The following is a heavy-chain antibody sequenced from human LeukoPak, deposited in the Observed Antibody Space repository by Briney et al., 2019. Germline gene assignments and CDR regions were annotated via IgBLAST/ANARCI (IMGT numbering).Heavy chain of an antibody. CDR1: GYTFTSYD. CDR3: ARVLLRTIFGVVISGDAFDI. J-gene: IGHJ3*02. Sequence: ASVKVSCKASGYTFTSYDINWVRQAPGQGLEWMGWMNPNSGNTGYAQKFQGRVTMTRNTSISTAYMELSSLRSEDTAVYYCARVLLRTIFGVVISGDAFDIWGQGTMVTVSS. D-gene: IGHD3-3*01. V-gene: IGHV1-8*01. CDR2: MNPNSGNT.